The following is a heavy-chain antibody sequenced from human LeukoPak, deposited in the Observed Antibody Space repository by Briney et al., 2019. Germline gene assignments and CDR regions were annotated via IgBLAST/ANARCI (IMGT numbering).Heavy chain of an antibody. Sequence: GESLKVSCKGSGYSFTSYWIGWVRQMPGKGLEWMGIIYPGDSDTSYSPSFQGQVTISADKSISTAYLQWSSLKASDTAMYYCPSHQIYGDPTYYSGRDVWGKGTTVTVSS. V-gene: IGHV5-51*01. D-gene: IGHD4-17*01. CDR3: PSHQIYGDPTYYSGRDV. J-gene: IGHJ6*04. CDR1: GYSFTSYW. CDR2: IYPGDSDT.